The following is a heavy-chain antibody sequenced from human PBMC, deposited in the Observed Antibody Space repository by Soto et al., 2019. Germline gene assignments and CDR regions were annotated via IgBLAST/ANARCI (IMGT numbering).Heavy chain of an antibody. J-gene: IGHJ4*02. V-gene: IGHV4-59*12. CDR3: ARVPPEWTRDPYYFDY. D-gene: IGHD3-3*01. CDR1: GGSIGSYY. CDR2: IYYGGST. Sequence: SETLSLTCTVSGGSIGSYYWSWIRQPPGKGLEWIGYIYYGGSTNYNPSLKSRVTISVDTSKNQFSLKLSSVTAADTAVYYCARVPPEWTRDPYYFDYWGQGTLVTVSS.